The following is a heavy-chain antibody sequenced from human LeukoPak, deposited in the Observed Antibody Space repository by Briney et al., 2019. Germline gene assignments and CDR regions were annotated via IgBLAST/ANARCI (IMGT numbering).Heavy chain of an antibody. CDR2: ISYSGST. J-gene: IGHJ4*02. CDR1: GASISSYY. V-gene: IGHV4-59*08. Sequence: PSETLSLTCSVSGASISSYYWSWIRQPPGKGLEWIGYISYSGSTNYNPSLKSRVTISADTSTNQVSLTLSSVTAADTAVYYCARHPELYFFDYWGQGTLVTVSS. CDR3: ARHPELYFFDY. D-gene: IGHD3-10*01.